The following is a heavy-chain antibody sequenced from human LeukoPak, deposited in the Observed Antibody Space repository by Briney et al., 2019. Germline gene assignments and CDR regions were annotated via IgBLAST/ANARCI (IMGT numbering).Heavy chain of an antibody. D-gene: IGHD3-22*01. Sequence: PSETLSLTCTVSGGSISSGGDYWSWIRQPPGKGLEWIGYTYYSGSTYYNPSLKSRATISVDTSKNQFSLKLTSVTAADTAVYYCARPYYYDSRIDPWGQGTLVTVSS. CDR3: ARPYYYDSRIDP. CDR1: GGSISSGGDY. J-gene: IGHJ5*02. CDR2: TYYSGST. V-gene: IGHV4-30-4*01.